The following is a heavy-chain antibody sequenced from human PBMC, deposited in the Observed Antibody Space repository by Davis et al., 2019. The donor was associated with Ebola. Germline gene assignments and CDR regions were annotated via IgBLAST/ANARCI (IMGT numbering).Heavy chain of an antibody. CDR2: INWNGGST. CDR1: GFTFSDYG. CDR3: ARGIALRYYDFWSGYSDSGGWFDP. J-gene: IGHJ5*02. V-gene: IGHV3-20*04. Sequence: GESLKISCAASGFTFSDYGMSWVRQAPGKGLEWVSDINWNGGSTSYADSVKGRFTISRDTAKNSLYLQVNSLRAEDTALYYCARGIALRYYDFWSGYSDSGGWFDPWGQGTLVTVSS. D-gene: IGHD3-3*01.